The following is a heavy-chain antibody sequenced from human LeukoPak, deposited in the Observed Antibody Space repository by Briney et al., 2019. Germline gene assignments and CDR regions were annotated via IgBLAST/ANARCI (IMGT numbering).Heavy chain of an antibody. CDR1: GYTFTSYG. J-gene: IGHJ3*02. CDR3: ARDYVLWFGELLHGAFDI. Sequence: ASVKVSCKASGYTFTSYGISWVRQAPGQGLEWMGWISAYNGNTNYAQKLQGRVTMTTDTSTSTAYMELRSLRSDDTAVYYCARDYVLWFGELLHGAFDIWGQGTMVTVSS. CDR2: ISAYNGNT. D-gene: IGHD3-10*01. V-gene: IGHV1-18*01.